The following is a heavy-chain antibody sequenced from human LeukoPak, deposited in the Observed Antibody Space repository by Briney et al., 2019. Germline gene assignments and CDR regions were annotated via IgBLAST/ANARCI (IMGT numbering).Heavy chain of an antibody. V-gene: IGHV4-38-2*02. Sequence: SETLSLTCTVSGYSISSGYYWGWIRQPPGKGLEWIGSIYHSESTYYNPSLKSRVTISVDTSKNQFSLKLSYVTAADTAVYYCARSLITYNWFDPWGQGTLVTVSS. J-gene: IGHJ5*02. CDR1: GYSISSGYY. CDR3: ARSLITYNWFDP. CDR2: IYHSEST.